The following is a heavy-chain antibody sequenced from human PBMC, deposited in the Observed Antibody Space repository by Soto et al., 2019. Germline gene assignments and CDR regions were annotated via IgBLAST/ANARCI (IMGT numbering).Heavy chain of an antibody. CDR1: GCTFSSYW. V-gene: IGHV3-74*01. CDR3: ARRGAVAGLHY. CDR2: INSDGSST. J-gene: IGHJ4*02. D-gene: IGHD6-19*01. Sequence: EVQLVESGGGLVQPGGSLRVSCAASGCTFSSYWMHWVRQAPGKGLVWVSRINSDGSSTSYADSVKGRFTISRDNAKNTLYLQMNSLRAEDTAISYCARRGAVAGLHYWGQGTLVTVSS.